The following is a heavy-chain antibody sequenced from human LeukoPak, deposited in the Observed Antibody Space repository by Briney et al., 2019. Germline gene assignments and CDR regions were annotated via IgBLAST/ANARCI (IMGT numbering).Heavy chain of an antibody. CDR3: ASAHTATDGLDV. J-gene: IGHJ6*02. V-gene: IGHV1-69*04. CDR2: LLPILHIS. Sequence: SVKVSCKASGGTLTMYAINWVRQAPGQGLEWMGRLLPILHISNFAQNFHGRVTFTADKSTSTSYMELSSLRSEDTAVYYCASAHTATDGLDVWGQGTSVTVSS. CDR1: GGTLTMYA. D-gene: IGHD5-12*01.